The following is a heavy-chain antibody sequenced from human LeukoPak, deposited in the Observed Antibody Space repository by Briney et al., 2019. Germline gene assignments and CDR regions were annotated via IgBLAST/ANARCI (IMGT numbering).Heavy chain of an antibody. CDR1: GYTFTDYY. J-gene: IGHJ4*02. D-gene: IGHD2-15*01. CDR2: INPNSGDT. Sequence: ASVKVSCKASGYTFTDYYMHWARQAPGQGLQWMGWINPNSGDTGYAQKFQGRVTLTRDTSITTAYMELTNLRSDDTAVYYCTRERPILVVVVATDLDYWGQGTLVTVSS. CDR3: TRERPILVVVVATDLDY. V-gene: IGHV1-2*02.